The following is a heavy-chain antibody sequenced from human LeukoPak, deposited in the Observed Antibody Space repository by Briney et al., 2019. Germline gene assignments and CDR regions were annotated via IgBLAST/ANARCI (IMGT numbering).Heavy chain of an antibody. D-gene: IGHD6-19*01. CDR1: GGSISNYY. J-gene: IGHJ3*02. CDR3: ARPHSSGWYGAFDI. V-gene: IGHV4-4*09. Sequence: SETLSLTYTVSGGSISNYYWSWIRQPPGKGLEWIGYIYTGGSTNYNPSLKSRVTISVDTSKNQFSLKLSSVTAADTAVYYCARPHSSGWYGAFDIWGQGTMVTVSS. CDR2: IYTGGST.